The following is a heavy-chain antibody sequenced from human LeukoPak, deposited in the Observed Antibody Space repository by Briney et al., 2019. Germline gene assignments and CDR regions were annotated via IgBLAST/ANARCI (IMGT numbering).Heavy chain of an antibody. D-gene: IGHD1-7*01. CDR1: GFTFSYYG. CDR2: IRFDGSNK. CDR3: AKADPPNWNYDY. V-gene: IGHV3-30*02. Sequence: GGSLRLSCAASGFTFSYYGMHWVRQAPGKGLEWVAFIRFDGSNKFYADSVKGRFTISRDNSKNTLYLQMNSLRAEDTAMYYCAKADPPNWNYDYWGQGTLVTVSS. J-gene: IGHJ4*02.